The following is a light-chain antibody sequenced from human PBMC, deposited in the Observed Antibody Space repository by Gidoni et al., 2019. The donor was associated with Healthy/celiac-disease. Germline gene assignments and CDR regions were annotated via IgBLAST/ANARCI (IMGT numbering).Light chain of an antibody. CDR2: RNN. Sequence: QSVLTQPPSASGTPGQRITLSCSGSRSNIGSNYVYWYQQLPGTAPKLLIYRNNQRPSGVPDRFSGSKSGTSASLAISGLRSEDEADYYCAAWDDSLSGYVVFGGGTKLTVL. CDR1: RSNIGSNY. J-gene: IGLJ2*01. CDR3: AAWDDSLSGYVV. V-gene: IGLV1-47*01.